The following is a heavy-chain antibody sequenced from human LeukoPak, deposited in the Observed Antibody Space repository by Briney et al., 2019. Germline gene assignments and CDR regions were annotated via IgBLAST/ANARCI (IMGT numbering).Heavy chain of an antibody. CDR3: ARTHGYYYYYYMDV. V-gene: IGHV1-8*03. CDR2: MNPNSGNT. CDR1: GYTFTSYD. J-gene: IGHJ6*03. D-gene: IGHD5-24*01. Sequence: ASVKVSCKASGYTFTSYDINWVRQATGRGLEWMGWMNPNSGNTGYAQKFQGRVTITRNTSISTAYMELSSLRSEDTAVYYCARTHGYYYYYYMDVWGKGTTVTVSS.